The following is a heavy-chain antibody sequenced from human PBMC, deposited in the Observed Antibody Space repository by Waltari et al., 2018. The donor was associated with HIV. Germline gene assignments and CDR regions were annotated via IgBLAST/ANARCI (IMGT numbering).Heavy chain of an antibody. Sequence: QVRLANWRTHVLKPPETLSRTCAVYGEAFYDLYWTWIRQPPGKGPEWFGSVTHRGVRLYNPSFRSRLNISVDTSKNQCSLKLASVTAADTATYYCARWRDSLGYFYQFYFFDYWSQGHLVGISS. CDR1: GEAFYDLY. D-gene: IGHD3-16*01. J-gene: IGHJ4*02. CDR3: ARWRDSLGYFYQFYFFDY. V-gene: IGHV4-34*01. CDR2: VTHRGVR.